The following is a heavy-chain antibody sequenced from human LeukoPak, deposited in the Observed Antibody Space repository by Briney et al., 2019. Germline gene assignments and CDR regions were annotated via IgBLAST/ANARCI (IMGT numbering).Heavy chain of an antibody. V-gene: IGHV3-21*01. J-gene: IGHJ6*04. CDR1: GFTFSSYS. CDR2: ITSSSSYI. Sequence: PGGSLRLSCAASGFTFSSYSMNWVRQAPGKGLEWVSSITSSSSYIYYADSVKGRFTISRDNAKNSLYLQMNSLRAEDTAVYYCAELGITMIGGVWGKGTTVTISS. D-gene: IGHD3-10*02. CDR3: AELGITMIGGV.